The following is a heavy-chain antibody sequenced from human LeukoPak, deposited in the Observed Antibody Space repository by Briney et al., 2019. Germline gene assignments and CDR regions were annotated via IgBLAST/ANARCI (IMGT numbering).Heavy chain of an antibody. Sequence: PGGSLRLSCAASGFTFSSYGMHWVRQAPGKGLEWVAFILYDGNDKYYADSVKGRFTISRDNSKNTVYLQMNSLRAEDTAVYYCAKDEWSSSWYSHMDVWGKGTTVTVSS. D-gene: IGHD6-13*01. CDR1: GFTFSSYG. V-gene: IGHV3-30*02. J-gene: IGHJ6*03. CDR2: ILYDGNDK. CDR3: AKDEWSSSWYSHMDV.